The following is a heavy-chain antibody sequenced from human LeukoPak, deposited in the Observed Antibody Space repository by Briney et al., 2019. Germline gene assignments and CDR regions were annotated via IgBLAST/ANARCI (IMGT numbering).Heavy chain of an antibody. CDR1: GFTFSSYE. CDR2: ISSSGSTI. CDR3: ARDREYSGYDSGFDY. D-gene: IGHD5-12*01. J-gene: IGHJ4*02. Sequence: GGSLRLSCAASGFTFSSYEMNWVRQAPGKGLEWVSYISSSGSTIYYADSVKGRFTISRDNAKNSLYLQMNSLRAEDTAVYYCARDREYSGYDSGFDYWGQGTLSPSPQ. V-gene: IGHV3-48*03.